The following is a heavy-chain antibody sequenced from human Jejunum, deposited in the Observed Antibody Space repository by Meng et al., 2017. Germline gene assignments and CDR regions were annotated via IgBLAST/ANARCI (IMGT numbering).Heavy chain of an antibody. CDR2: IKRQTEGAAT. J-gene: IGHJ4*02. V-gene: IGHV3-15*01. CDR1: GFTFSTAW. D-gene: IGHD2-15*01. Sequence: GESLKISCAVSGFTFSTAWIAWVRQAPGKGLEWVGRIKRQTEGAATDYAAPVKVSFTISRDDSKDTVYLQMNSLKSGDTAVYYCTNENGGGGDNWGQGTLVTVSS. CDR3: TNENGGGGDN.